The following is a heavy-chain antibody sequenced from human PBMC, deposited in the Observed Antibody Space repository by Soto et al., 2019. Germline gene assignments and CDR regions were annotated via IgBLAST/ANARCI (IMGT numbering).Heavy chain of an antibody. CDR1: FTFSMYS. CDR2: ISSGGSYI. J-gene: IGHJ5*02. V-gene: IGHV3-21*01. D-gene: IGHD1-26*01. CDR3: TRDQGGSYDSWFDP. Sequence: ESGGGLVQPGGSLRLSCSFTFSMYSMNWVRQAPGKGLEWVASISSGGSYIKYADSVKGRFTISRDNAKNSVSLQMNSLRVDDTAVYFCTRDQGGSYDSWFDPWAREPWSPSPQ.